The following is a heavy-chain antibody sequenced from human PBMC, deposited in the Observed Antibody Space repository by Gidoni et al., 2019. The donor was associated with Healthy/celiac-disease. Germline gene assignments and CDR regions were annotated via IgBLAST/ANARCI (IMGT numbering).Heavy chain of an antibody. D-gene: IGHD6-13*01. V-gene: IGHV1-2*02. CDR1: GYPFTGYC. CDR3: ARVATAAGFNWFDP. J-gene: IGHJ5*02. CDR2: INPNSGGT. Sequence: QVQLVQSGAEVKKPGASVKVSCKAAGYPFTGYCMHWVRQAPGQGLEWMGWINPNSGGTNYAQKFQGRVTMTRDTSISTAYMELSRLRSDDTAVYYCARVATAAGFNWFDPWGQGTLVTVSS.